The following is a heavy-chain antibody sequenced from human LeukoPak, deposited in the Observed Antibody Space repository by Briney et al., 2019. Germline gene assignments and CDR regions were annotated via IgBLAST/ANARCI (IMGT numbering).Heavy chain of an antibody. CDR2: ISAGAGRT. Sequence: GGSLRLSCAASGFTFSDYAMTWVRQAPGKGLEWVSTISAGAGRTYYADSVKGRFTISRDNSRNTLYLQMNSLRAEDTAVYYCAKVSAWAMVGATYFDYWGQGTLVTVSS. V-gene: IGHV3-23*01. CDR1: GFTFSDYA. D-gene: IGHD1-26*01. CDR3: AKVSAWAMVGATYFDY. J-gene: IGHJ4*02.